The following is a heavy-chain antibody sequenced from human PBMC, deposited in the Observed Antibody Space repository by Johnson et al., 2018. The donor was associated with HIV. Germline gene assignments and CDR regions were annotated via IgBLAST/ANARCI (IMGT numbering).Heavy chain of an antibody. D-gene: IGHD3-10*01. Sequence: VQLVESGGGLVRPGGSLRLSCAASGFAVSSNYMNWVRQTPGKGLEWVSILYSAGSAYYADSVKGRFTISRDNSKNTLYLQMNSLRPEDTAVYYCVCLRAWTFDIWGQGTMVTVSS. J-gene: IGHJ3*02. CDR2: LYSAGSA. V-gene: IGHV3-66*02. CDR1: GFAVSSNY. CDR3: VCLRAWTFDI.